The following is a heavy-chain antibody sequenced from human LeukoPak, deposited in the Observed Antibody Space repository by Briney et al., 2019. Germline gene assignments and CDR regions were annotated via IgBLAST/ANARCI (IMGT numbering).Heavy chain of an antibody. V-gene: IGHV4-39*07. CDR1: GGSISSSSYY. CDR3: ARGRREGYNLRNYDY. Sequence: SETLSLTCTVSGGSISSSSYYWGWIRQPPGKGLERIGSIYYSGSTYYNPSLKSRVTISVDTSKSQFSLKLSSVTAADTAVYYCARGRREGYNLRNYDYWGQGTLVTVSS. CDR2: IYYSGST. D-gene: IGHD5-24*01. J-gene: IGHJ4*02.